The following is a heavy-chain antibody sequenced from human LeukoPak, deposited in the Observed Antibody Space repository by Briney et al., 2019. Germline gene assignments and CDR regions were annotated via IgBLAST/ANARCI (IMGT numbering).Heavy chain of an antibody. CDR3: ARADWDTAMIDY. V-gene: IGHV3-21*01. Sequence: GGSLRLSCAASGFTFSSYSMNWVRQAPGRGLEWVSSISSSSSYIYYADSVKGRFTISRDNAKNSLYLQMNSLRAEDTAVYYCARADWDTAMIDYWGQGTLVTVSS. CDR2: ISSSSSYI. CDR1: GFTFSSYS. J-gene: IGHJ4*02. D-gene: IGHD5-18*01.